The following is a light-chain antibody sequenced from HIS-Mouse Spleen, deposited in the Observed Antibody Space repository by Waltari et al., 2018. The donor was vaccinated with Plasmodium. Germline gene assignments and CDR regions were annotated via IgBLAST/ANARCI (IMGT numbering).Light chain of an antibody. Sequence: EIVLPQSPATLSLSPGERATLPCRASQSVSSSYLAWYQQKPGQAPRLLIYGASSRATGIPDRFSGSGSGTDFTLTISRLEPEDFAVYYCQQYGSSPPYTFGQGTKLEIK. CDR3: QQYGSSPPYT. CDR1: QSVSSSY. CDR2: GAS. J-gene: IGKJ2*01. V-gene: IGKV3-20*01.